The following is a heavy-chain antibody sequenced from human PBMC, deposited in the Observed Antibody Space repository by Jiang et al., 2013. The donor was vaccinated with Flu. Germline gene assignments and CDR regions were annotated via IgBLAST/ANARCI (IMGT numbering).Heavy chain of an antibody. CDR2: IYYSGST. V-gene: IGHV4-59*08. Sequence: TLSLTCTVSGGSISSYYWSWIRQPPGKGLEWIGYIYYSGSTNYNPSLKSRVTISVDTSKNQFSLKLSSVTAADTAVYYCARHQGYGMDVWGQGTTVTVSS. CDR1: GGSISSYY. CDR3: ARHQGYGMDV. J-gene: IGHJ6*02.